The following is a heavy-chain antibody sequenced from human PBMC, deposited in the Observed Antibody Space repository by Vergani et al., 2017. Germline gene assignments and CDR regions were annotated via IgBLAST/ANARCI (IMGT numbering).Heavy chain of an antibody. CDR1: GFTFSSYG. Sequence: QVQLVESGGGVVQPGRSLRLSCAASGFTFSSYGMHWVRQAPGKGLEWVAVISYDGSNKYYADSVKGRFTISRDNSKNTLYLQMNSLRAVDTAVYYCAKDRRHQLLPLDWGQGTLVTVSS. CDR2: ISYDGSNK. D-gene: IGHD2-2*01. V-gene: IGHV3-30*18. CDR3: AKDRRHQLLPLD. J-gene: IGHJ4*02.